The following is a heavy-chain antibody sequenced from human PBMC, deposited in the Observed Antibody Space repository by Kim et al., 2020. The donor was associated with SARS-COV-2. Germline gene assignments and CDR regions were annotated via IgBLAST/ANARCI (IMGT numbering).Heavy chain of an antibody. CDR1: GGTFSSYA. CDR2: IIPIFGTA. Sequence: SVKVSCKASGGTFSSYAISWVRQAPGQGLEWMGGIIPIFGTANYAQKFQGRVTITADESTSTAYMELSSLRSEDTAVYYCASSGHGDYATDYWGQGTLVTVSS. D-gene: IGHD4-17*01. J-gene: IGHJ4*02. V-gene: IGHV1-69*13. CDR3: ASSGHGDYATDY.